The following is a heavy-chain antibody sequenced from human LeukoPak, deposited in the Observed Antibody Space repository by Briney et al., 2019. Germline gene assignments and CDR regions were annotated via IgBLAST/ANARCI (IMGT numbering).Heavy chain of an antibody. CDR1: GYSFTTYW. Sequence: GESLKISCKGSGYSFTTYWIAWVRQMPGKGLEYVGVIFPDDSDTRYSPSSEGHVTISADTSINTAYLQWRSLQASDTAMYFCASRVGVAGTFDAFDLWGQGTMVTVSS. V-gene: IGHV5-51*01. CDR3: ASRVGVAGTFDAFDL. CDR2: IFPDDSDT. D-gene: IGHD2-21*02. J-gene: IGHJ3*01.